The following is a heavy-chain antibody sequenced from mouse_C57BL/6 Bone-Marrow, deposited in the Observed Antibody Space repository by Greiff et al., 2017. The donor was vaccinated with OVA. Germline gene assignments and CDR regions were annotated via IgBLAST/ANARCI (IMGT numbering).Heavy chain of an antibody. CDR1: GYAFTNYL. V-gene: IGHV1-54*01. Sequence: QVQLQQSGAELVRPGTSVKVSCKASGYAFTNYLIEWVKQRPGQGLEWIGVINPGSGGTNYNEKFKGKATLTADKSSSTAYMQLSRLTSEDSAVYFCARWGGIDAMDYWGQGTSVTVSS. CDR3: ARWGGIDAMDY. J-gene: IGHJ4*01. CDR2: INPGSGGT.